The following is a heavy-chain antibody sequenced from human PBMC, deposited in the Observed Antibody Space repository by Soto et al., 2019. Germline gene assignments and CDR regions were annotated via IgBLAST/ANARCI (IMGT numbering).Heavy chain of an antibody. CDR3: AKWPLTTREFDC. CDR2: ITGTGGGT. CDR1: GFTFSSYA. V-gene: IGHV3-23*01. D-gene: IGHD4-4*01. Sequence: GGSLRLSCAASGFTFSSYAMSWVHQAPGKGLEWVSLITGTGGGTYYADSVKGRFTISRDNSKNSLWLQMNSLRAEDTAVYYCAKWPLTTREFDCWGQGTLVTVSS. J-gene: IGHJ4*02.